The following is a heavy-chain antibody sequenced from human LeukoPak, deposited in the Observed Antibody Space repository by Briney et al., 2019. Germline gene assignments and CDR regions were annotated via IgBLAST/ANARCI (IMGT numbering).Heavy chain of an antibody. CDR2: IIPIFGTT. D-gene: IGHD3-10*01. V-gene: IGHV1-69*01. J-gene: IGHJ4*02. CDR3: ARIVGIASRGYFDY. CDR1: GGTLSRYA. Sequence: SVKVSCKASGGTLSRYAISWVRQGPGQGPEWMGGIIPIFGTTNYAQKFQGRVTITADESTSTAYMDLSSLRSEDTAVYYCARIVGIASRGYFDYWGQGTLVTVSS.